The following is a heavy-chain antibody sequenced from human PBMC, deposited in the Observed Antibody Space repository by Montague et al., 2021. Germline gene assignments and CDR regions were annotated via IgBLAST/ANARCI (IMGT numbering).Heavy chain of an antibody. D-gene: IGHD2-21*01. CDR1: GFTFSNSW. V-gene: IGHV3-7*01. Sequence: SLRLSCAASGFTFSNSWMNWVRQAPGKGLEWVAHINPDGSAKRHVDSVQGRFTISRDNAKNSLHLQMNSLRAEDTAVYYCVSVGEWGQGTLVTVSS. CDR2: INPDGSAK. J-gene: IGHJ4*02. CDR3: VSVGE.